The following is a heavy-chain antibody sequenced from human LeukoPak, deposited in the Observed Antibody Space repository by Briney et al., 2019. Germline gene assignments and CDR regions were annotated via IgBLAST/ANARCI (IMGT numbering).Heavy chain of an antibody. CDR3: ARTPYCSSTSCYKGVFDY. D-gene: IGHD2-2*02. J-gene: IGHJ4*02. Sequence: SGGSLTLSCAPSGFPFSIYSMLWLPHARGKGREWVSSISKSSRCIYYADSVKDRFSISSDNAKNTLYLQMNSLRDEDTAVYYGARTPYCSSTSCYKGVFDYWGQGTLVTVSS. CDR2: ISKSSRCI. V-gene: IGHV3-21*01. CDR1: GFPFSIYS.